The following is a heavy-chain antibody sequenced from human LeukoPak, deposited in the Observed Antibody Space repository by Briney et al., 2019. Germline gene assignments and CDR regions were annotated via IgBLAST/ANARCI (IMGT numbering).Heavy chain of an antibody. CDR2: INPNSGGT. V-gene: IGHV1-2*02. CDR1: GYTFTGYY. CDR3: ARGYDSNGYYQLLYFQH. D-gene: IGHD3-22*01. J-gene: IGHJ1*01. Sequence: ASVKVSCKASGYTFTGYYMHWVRQAPGQGLEWMGWINPNSGGTNYAQKFQGRVTMTRDTSISTAYMELSRLRSDDTAVYYCARGYDSNGYYQLLYFQHWGQGTLVTVSS.